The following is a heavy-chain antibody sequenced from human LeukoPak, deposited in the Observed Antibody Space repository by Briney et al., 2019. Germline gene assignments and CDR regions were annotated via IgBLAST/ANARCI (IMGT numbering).Heavy chain of an antibody. V-gene: IGHV4-59*01. D-gene: IGHD1-1*01. Sequence: SETLSLTCTVSGGSISSYYWSWIRQPPGKGLEWIGYIYYSGSTNYNPSLKSRVTISLDTSKNQFSLKLSSVTAADTAVYYCAGYTGVSNWFDPWGQGTLVTVSS. CDR2: IYYSGST. CDR3: AGYTGVSNWFDP. CDR1: GGSISSYY. J-gene: IGHJ5*02.